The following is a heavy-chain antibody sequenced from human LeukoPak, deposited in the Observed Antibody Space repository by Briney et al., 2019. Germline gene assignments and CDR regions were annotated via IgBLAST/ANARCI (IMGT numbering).Heavy chain of an antibody. V-gene: IGHV3-43*02. Sequence: GGSLRLSCAASGFTFDDYAMHRVRQAPGKGLEWVSLISGDGGSTYYADSVKGRFTISRDNSKNSLYLQMNSLRTEDTALCYCASLRLGELSPWEVWGQGTLVTVSS. J-gene: IGHJ4*02. CDR3: ASLRLGELSPWEV. D-gene: IGHD3-16*02. CDR2: ISGDGGST. CDR1: GFTFDDYA.